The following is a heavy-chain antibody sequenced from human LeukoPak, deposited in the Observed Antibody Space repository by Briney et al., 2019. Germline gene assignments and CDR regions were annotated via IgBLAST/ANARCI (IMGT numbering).Heavy chain of an antibody. J-gene: IGHJ5*02. V-gene: IGHV3-30*02. Sequence: GGSLRLSCAASGFTFSSYGMHWVRQAPGKGLEWVAFIRYDGSNKYYADSVKGRFTISRDNSKNTLYLQMNSLRAEDTAVYYCAKDENYYGSGSYPSPSRWFDPWGQGTLVTVSS. CDR3: AKDENYYGSGSYPSPSRWFDP. D-gene: IGHD3-10*01. CDR1: GFTFSSYG. CDR2: IRYDGSNK.